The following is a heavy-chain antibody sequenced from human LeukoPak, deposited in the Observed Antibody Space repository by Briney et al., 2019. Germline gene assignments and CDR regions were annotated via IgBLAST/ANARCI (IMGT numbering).Heavy chain of an antibody. Sequence: ASVKVSCKASGGTFSSYAISWVRQAPGQGLEWMGRIIPILGIANYAQKFQGRVTITADKSTSTAYMELSSLRSEDTAVYYCAGSMIAGAFDIWGQGTMVTVSS. CDR1: GGTFSSYA. D-gene: IGHD3-22*01. J-gene: IGHJ3*02. V-gene: IGHV1-69*04. CDR2: IIPILGIA. CDR3: AGSMIAGAFDI.